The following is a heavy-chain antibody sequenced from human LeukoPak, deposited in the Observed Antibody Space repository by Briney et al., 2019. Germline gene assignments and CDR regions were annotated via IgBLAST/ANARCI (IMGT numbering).Heavy chain of an antibody. D-gene: IGHD1-26*01. J-gene: IGHJ4*02. CDR2: ISGSGGSI. Sequence: GGSLRLSCAAPGFTFSIYAMSWGRQGPGKGLEWVSAISGSGGSIYYADSVKGRFTISRDNSKNTLYLQMNSLRAEDTAVYYCAKDAYSGSYPFDYWGQGTLVTVSS. CDR3: AKDAYSGSYPFDY. V-gene: IGHV3-23*01. CDR1: GFTFSIYA.